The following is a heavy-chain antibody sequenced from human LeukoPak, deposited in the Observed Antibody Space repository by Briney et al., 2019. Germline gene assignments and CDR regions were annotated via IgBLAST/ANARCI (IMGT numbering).Heavy chain of an antibody. J-gene: IGHJ6*03. D-gene: IGHD3-10*01. CDR2: IYSDGTT. V-gene: IGHV3-53*01. CDR1: GFTVFSNY. CDR3: ARERSYYYYYMDV. Sequence: PGGSLRLSCAASGFTVFSNYMSWVRQAPGKGLEWVSVIYSDGTTYYADSVQGRFTISRDNSKNTVYLQMKSLRAEDTAVYFCARERSYYYYYMDVWGNGTTVTVSS.